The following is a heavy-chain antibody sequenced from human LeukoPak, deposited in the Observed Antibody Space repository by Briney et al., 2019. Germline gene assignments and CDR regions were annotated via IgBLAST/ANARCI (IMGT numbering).Heavy chain of an antibody. D-gene: IGHD2-2*01. CDR3: AKAPRRNYCSSTSCSSTNNWFDP. CDR2: ISGSGGST. CDR1: GFTFSSYA. Sequence: PGGSLRLSCAASGFTFSSYAMSWVRQAPGKGLEWVSAISGSGGSTYYADSVKGRFTISRDNSKNTLYLQMNSLRAEDTAVYYCAKAPRRNYCSSTSCSSTNNWFDPWGQGTLVTVSS. V-gene: IGHV3-23*01. J-gene: IGHJ5*02.